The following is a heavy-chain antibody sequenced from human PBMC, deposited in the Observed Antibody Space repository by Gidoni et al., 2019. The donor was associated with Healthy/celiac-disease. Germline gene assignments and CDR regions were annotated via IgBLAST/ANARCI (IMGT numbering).Heavy chain of an antibody. CDR2: ISYDAINK. Sequence: QVQLVESGGGVVQPGRSLRLSCAASGFTFSNYAMHWVRQAPGKGLEWVAVISYDAINKYYADSVKGRFTISRDNSKNTLDLQMNSLRAEDTAIFYCAREVGSSFDYWGQGTLVTVSS. CDR1: GFTFSNYA. V-gene: IGHV3-30-3*01. CDR3: AREVGSSFDY. J-gene: IGHJ4*02. D-gene: IGHD6-25*01.